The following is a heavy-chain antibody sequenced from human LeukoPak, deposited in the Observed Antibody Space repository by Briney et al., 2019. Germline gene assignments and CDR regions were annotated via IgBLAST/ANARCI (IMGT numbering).Heavy chain of an antibody. CDR1: GGTFSSYA. CDR3: ASYLSGWPMKY. V-gene: IGHV1-46*01. CDR2: INPSGGST. J-gene: IGHJ4*02. Sequence: ASVKVSCKASGGTFSSYAISWVRQAPGQGLEWMGIINPSGGSTSYAQKFQGRVTMTRDMSTSTVYVELSSLRSEDTAVYYCASYLSGWPMKYWGQGTLVTVSS. D-gene: IGHD6-19*01.